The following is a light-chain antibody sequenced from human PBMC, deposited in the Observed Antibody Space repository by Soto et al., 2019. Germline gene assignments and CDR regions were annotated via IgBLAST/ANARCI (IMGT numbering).Light chain of an antibody. CDR3: KSYDSSLSGWV. V-gene: IGLV1-40*01. Sequence: QSVLTQPPSVSGAPGQRVTISCTGSSSNIGAGYDVHWYQQLPGTAPKLLIYGNSNRPSGIPDRFSGSKSGTSAYMAITGLRDEDEADYYCKSYDSSLSGWVFGGGTKLTVL. CDR1: SSNIGAGYD. J-gene: IGLJ3*02. CDR2: GNS.